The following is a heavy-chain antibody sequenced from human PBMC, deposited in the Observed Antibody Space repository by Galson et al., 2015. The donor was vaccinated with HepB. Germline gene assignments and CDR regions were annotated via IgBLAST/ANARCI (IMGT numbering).Heavy chain of an antibody. CDR3: ATRPNWNDDGDFDY. Sequence: SVKVSCKASGYTFTSYAMHWVRQAPGQRLEWMGWINAGNGNTKYSQKFQGRVTITRDTSASTAYMELSSLRSEDTAVYYCATRPNWNDDGDFDYWGQGTLVTVSS. J-gene: IGHJ4*02. V-gene: IGHV1-3*01. CDR1: GYTFTSYA. D-gene: IGHD1-20*01. CDR2: INAGNGNT.